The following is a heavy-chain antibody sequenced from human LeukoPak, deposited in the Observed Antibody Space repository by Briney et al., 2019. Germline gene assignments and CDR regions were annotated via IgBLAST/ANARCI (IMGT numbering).Heavy chain of an antibody. CDR1: GFSFSTFA. V-gene: IGHV3-64*01. D-gene: IGHD4-17*01. J-gene: IGHJ4*02. CDR3: ARDSDYGDYFFVY. CDR2: ISTNGGTT. Sequence: GGSLRLSCAASGFSFSTFAMHWVRQAPGKGLEYVSGISTNGGTTYYAKSVKGRFTISRDNSKNTLFLQMGSMRTEDMAVYYCARDSDYGDYFFVYWGQGTLVAVSS.